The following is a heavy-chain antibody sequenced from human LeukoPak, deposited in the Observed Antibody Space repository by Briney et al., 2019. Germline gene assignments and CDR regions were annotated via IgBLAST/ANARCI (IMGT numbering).Heavy chain of an antibody. CDR2: MNPNSGNT. Sequence: ASVKVSCKASGYTFTSYDINWVRQATGQGLEWMGWMNPNSGNTGYAQKFQGRVTITRNTSISTAYMELSSLRSEDTAVYYCARGKGQSSSWYTWLRRYYFDYWGQGTLVTVSS. D-gene: IGHD6-13*01. V-gene: IGHV1-8*03. CDR3: ARGKGQSSSWYTWLRRYYFDY. J-gene: IGHJ4*02. CDR1: GYTFTSYD.